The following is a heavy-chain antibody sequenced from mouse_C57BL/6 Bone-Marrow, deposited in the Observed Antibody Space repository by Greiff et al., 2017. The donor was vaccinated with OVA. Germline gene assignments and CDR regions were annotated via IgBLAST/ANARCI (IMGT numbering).Heavy chain of an antibody. Sequence: VQLQQSGAELVKPGASVKISCKASGYAFSSYWMTWVKQRPGKGLEWIGQIYTGDGDTKYNGKFKGKATLTADKSSSTAYMQLSSLTSEDSAVYFCAKNSTLDYWGQGTTLTVSS. V-gene: IGHV1-80*01. J-gene: IGHJ2*01. CDR1: GYAFSSYW. CDR2: IYTGDGDT. CDR3: AKNSTLDY. D-gene: IGHD2-5*01.